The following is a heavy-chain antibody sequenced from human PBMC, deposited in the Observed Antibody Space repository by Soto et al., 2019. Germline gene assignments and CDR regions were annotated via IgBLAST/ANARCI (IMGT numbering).Heavy chain of an antibody. D-gene: IGHD3-10*01. J-gene: IGHJ6*02. Sequence: PGGSLRLSCAATGFTFSNYWMSWVRQAPGRGLEWVANIKQDGSEKYYLDSVKGRFTISRDNAKNSLYLQMNILSGEDTAGYYCVRESSTYYIHMVWGVINEAYNYYGMDVRGQGTTVTVSS. CDR3: VRESSTYYIHMVWGVINEAYNYYGMDV. CDR1: GFTFSNYW. CDR2: IKQDGSEK. V-gene: IGHV3-7*01.